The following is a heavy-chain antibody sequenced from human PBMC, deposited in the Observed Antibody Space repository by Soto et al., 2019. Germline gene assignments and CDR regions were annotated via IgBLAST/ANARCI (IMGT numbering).Heavy chain of an antibody. J-gene: IGHJ6*02. D-gene: IGHD1-26*01. CDR1: GFTFSSYA. CDR2: ISGSGGST. CDR3: AKTTAPLDSRYYYYGMDV. V-gene: IGHV3-23*01. Sequence: PGGSLRLSCAASGFTFSSYAMSWVRQAPGKGLEWVSAISGSGGSTYYADSVKGRFTISRDNSKNTLYLQMNSLRAEDTAVYYCAKTTAPLDSRYYYYGMDVWGQGTTVTVSS.